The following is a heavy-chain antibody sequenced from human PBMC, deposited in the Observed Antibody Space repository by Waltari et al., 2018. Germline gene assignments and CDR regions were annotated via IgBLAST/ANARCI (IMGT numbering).Heavy chain of an antibody. V-gene: IGHV2-5*01. CDR2: MYWNDDK. CDR1: GFSLSTRGVG. J-gene: IGHJ4*02. CDR3: AHSPVRARDFDY. Sequence: QITLKESVPTLVKPTQTLPLTCTFSGFSLSTRGVGVGWIRQAPGKALEWLALMYWNDDKRYSPSLKSRLTITKDTSKNQVVLTMTNMDPVDTATYYCAHSPVRARDFDYWGQGTLVTVSS.